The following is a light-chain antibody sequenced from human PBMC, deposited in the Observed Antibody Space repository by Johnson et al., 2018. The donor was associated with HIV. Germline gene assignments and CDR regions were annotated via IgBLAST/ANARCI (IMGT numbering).Light chain of an antibody. J-gene: IGLJ1*01. CDR3: GTWDSSLSANV. CDR2: DNN. Sequence: QSILTQPPSVSAAPGQTVTISCSGSSSNVGSSFVSWYRQVPGTAPKLLIYDNNKRPSGIPDRFSGSKSGTSAALGITGVQTGDEADYYCGTWDSSLSANVFGTGTRVTVL. CDR1: SSNVGSSF. V-gene: IGLV1-51*01.